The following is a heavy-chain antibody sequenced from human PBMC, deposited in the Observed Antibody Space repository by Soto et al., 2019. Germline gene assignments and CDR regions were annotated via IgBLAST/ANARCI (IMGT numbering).Heavy chain of an antibody. Sequence: SETLSLTCTVSGGSISSSSYYWGWIRQPPGKGLEWIGSIYYSGSTYYNPSLKSRVTISVDTSKNQFSLKLSSVTAADTAVYYCASHNFWSVVVPAAMVLFDYWGQGTLVTVSS. CDR3: ASHNFWSVVVPAAMVLFDY. V-gene: IGHV4-39*01. CDR2: IYYSGST. D-gene: IGHD2-2*01. J-gene: IGHJ4*02. CDR1: GGSISSSSYY.